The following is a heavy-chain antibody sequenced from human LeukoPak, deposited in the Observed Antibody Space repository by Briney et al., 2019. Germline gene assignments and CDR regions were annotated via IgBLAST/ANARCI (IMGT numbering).Heavy chain of an antibody. V-gene: IGHV3-23*01. Sequence: GGSLRLSCAASGFTFSDYGMNWVRQAPGKGLEWVSVISGSGDNTYYADSVKGRFTISRDNSKNTLYLQMNSLRAEDTAVYHCAKLGVTGRTPHYFDYWGQGTLVTVSS. CDR2: ISGSGDNT. CDR3: AKLGVTGRTPHYFDY. D-gene: IGHD3-9*01. CDR1: GFTFSDYG. J-gene: IGHJ4*02.